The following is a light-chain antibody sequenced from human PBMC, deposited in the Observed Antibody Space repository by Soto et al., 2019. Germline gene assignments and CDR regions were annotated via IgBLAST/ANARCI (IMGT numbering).Light chain of an antibody. CDR1: QSISSK. CDR3: QEYNNWHPIT. J-gene: IGKJ4*01. CDR2: GAS. Sequence: EIVMTHSPATLSVSPCERATLSFSASQSISSKLAWYQQKPGQAPRLLIYGASTRATGIPVRFSGSGSGTEFTLTITSLQSEDSAVYYCQEYNNWHPITFGGGTKVDNK. V-gene: IGKV3-15*01.